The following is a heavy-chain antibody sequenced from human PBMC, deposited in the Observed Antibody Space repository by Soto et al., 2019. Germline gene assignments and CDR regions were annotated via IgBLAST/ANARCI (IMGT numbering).Heavy chain of an antibody. CDR3: ARIGALTTDAFDI. Sequence: QVQLVQSGAEVKKPGASVKVSCKASGYTFTGYTIHWVRQAPGQRLEWMGWINAGNGNTKYSQKFQARDTITRDTSASTAYKELSSLRSEDPAVYSCARIGALTTDAFDIWDQGTMVTVS. J-gene: IGHJ3*02. CDR1: GYTFTGYT. V-gene: IGHV1-3*01. CDR2: INAGNGNT. D-gene: IGHD4-17*01.